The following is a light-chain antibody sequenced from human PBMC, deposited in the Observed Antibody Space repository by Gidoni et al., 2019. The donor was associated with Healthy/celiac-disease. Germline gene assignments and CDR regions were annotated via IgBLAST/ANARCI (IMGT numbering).Light chain of an antibody. V-gene: IGKV1-33*01. J-gene: IGKJ3*01. Sequence: DIQMTQSPSSLSASVGDRVTITCQASQDISNYLNWYQQKPGKAPKLLIYDASKLETGVPSRFSGSGSGTDFTFTISSLQPEDIATYYCQQYDNLFTFGHGTKVDIK. CDR3: QQYDNLFT. CDR2: DAS. CDR1: QDISNY.